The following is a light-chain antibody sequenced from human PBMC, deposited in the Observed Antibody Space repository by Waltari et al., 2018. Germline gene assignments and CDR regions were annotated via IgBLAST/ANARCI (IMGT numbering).Light chain of an antibody. CDR1: QSVSSSY. CDR2: GAS. CDR3: QQYGSSPRT. J-gene: IGKJ2*01. Sequence: LSLSPGERATLSCRASQSVSSSYLAWYQQKPGQAPRLLIYGASSRATGIPDRFSGSGSGTDFTLTISRLEPEDFAVYYCQQYGSSPRTFGQGTKLEIK. V-gene: IGKV3-20*01.